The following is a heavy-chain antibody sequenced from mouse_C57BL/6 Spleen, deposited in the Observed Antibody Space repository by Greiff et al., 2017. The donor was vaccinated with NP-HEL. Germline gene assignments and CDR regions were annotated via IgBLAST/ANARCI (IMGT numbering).Heavy chain of an antibody. V-gene: IGHV1-64*01. J-gene: IGHJ2*01. CDR3: ARLGITTVVASYYFDY. D-gene: IGHD1-1*01. CDR1: GYTFTSYW. CDR2: IHPNSGST. Sequence: QVQLKQPGAELVKPGASVKLSCKASGYTFTSYWMHWVKQRPGQGLEWIGMIHPNSGSTNYNEKFKSKATLTVDKSSSTAYMQLSSLTSEDSAVYYCARLGITTVVASYYFDYWGQGTTLTVSS.